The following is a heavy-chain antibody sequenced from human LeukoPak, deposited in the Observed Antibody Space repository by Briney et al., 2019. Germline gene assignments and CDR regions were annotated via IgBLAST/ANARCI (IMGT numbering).Heavy chain of an antibody. CDR2: IYYSGTT. J-gene: IGHJ4*02. Sequence: KPSETLSLTCTVSGGSISSSSYYWGWIRQPPGKGLEWFGSIYYSGTTYYTPSLRSRVTISVDTSKNQFPLKLSSVTAADTAVYYCARQAYYYGSGSYTYFDYWGQGTLVTVSS. CDR1: GGSISSSSYY. CDR3: ARQAYYYGSGSYTYFDY. V-gene: IGHV4-39*01. D-gene: IGHD3-10*01.